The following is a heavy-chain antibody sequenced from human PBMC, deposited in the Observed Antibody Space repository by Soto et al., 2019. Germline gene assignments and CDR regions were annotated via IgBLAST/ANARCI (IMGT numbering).Heavy chain of an antibody. J-gene: IGHJ4*02. CDR3: ATSYDSSGYDY. Sequence: GGSLRLCCAASGFTVSSYAMSWVRQAPGKGLEWVSALSGSGISTYYADTVKGRFTISRDNSRNTLYLQMNSLRAEDTAVYYCATSYDSSGYDYWGQGTLVTVSS. CDR1: GFTVSSYA. D-gene: IGHD3-22*01. CDR2: LSGSGIST. V-gene: IGHV3-23*01.